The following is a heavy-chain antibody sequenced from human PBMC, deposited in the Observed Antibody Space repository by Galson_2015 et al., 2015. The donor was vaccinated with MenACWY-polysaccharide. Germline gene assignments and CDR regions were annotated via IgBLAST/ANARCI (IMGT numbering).Heavy chain of an antibody. CDR3: ARVTDYYDSSGSFDSFDI. V-gene: IGHV3-21*01. CDR2: ISSSSSYI. CDR1: GFTFSSYI. J-gene: IGHJ3*02. Sequence: SLRLSCAASGFTFSSYIMNWVRQAPGKGLEWVSSISSSSSYIYYADSVKGRFTISRDNAKNSLYLQMNSLRAEDTAVYNCARVTDYYDSSGSFDSFDIWGLGTMVTVSS. D-gene: IGHD3-22*01.